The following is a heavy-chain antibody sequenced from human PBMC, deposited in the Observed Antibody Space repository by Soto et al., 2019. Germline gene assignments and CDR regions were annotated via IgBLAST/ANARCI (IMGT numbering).Heavy chain of an antibody. D-gene: IGHD3-10*01. V-gene: IGHV3-30*18. CDR1: GFTFSSYG. J-gene: IGHJ4*02. CDR3: AKDMWFGELNPYFDY. CDR2: ISYDGSNK. Sequence: PGGSLRLSCAASGFTFSSYGMHWVRQAPGKGLEWVAVISYDGSNKYYADSVKGRFTISRDNSKNTLYLQMNSLRAEDTAVYYCAKDMWFGELNPYFDYWGQGTLVTVSS.